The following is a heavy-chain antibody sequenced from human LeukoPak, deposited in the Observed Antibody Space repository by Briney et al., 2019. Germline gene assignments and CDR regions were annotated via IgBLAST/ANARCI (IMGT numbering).Heavy chain of an antibody. V-gene: IGHV4-59*01. J-gene: IGHJ6*04. D-gene: IGHD3-10*01. CDR2: IYYSGST. Sequence: PETLSLTCTVSGGSLSSYYWSWIRQPPGKGLEWSGYIYYSGSTNYNPSLKSRVTISVDTSKNQFSLKLSSVTAADTAVYYCARDVSARAGSYSSYYYGMDVWGKGTTVTVSS. CDR3: ARDVSARAGSYSSYYYGMDV. CDR1: GGSLSSYY.